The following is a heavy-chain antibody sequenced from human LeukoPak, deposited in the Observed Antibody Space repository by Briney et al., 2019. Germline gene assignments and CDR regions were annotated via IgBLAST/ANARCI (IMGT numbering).Heavy chain of an antibody. Sequence: PSETLSLTCTVSGGSISYSSYYWGWIRQPPGKGLEWIGSIHYSGSTYYNPSLKSRVTISVDTSKNQLSLKLSSVTAADTAVYYCARAVDGAGYSSSLNWFDPWGQGTLVTVSS. V-gene: IGHV4-39*01. CDR3: ARAVDGAGYSSSLNWFDP. J-gene: IGHJ5*02. CDR1: GGSISYSSYY. CDR2: IHYSGST. D-gene: IGHD6-13*01.